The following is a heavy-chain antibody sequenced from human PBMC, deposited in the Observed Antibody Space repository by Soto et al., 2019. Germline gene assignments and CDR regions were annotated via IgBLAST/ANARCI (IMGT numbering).Heavy chain of an antibody. J-gene: IGHJ4*02. V-gene: IGHV4-39*01. CDR3: ARGLPFDY. CDR2: IYYSGST. CDR1: GGSISSSSYY. Sequence: SETLSFTCTVSGGSISSSSYYWGWIRQPPGKGLEWIGSIYYSGSTYYNPSLKSRVTISVDTSKNQFSLKLSSVTAADTAVYYCARGLPFDYWGQGTLVTVSS.